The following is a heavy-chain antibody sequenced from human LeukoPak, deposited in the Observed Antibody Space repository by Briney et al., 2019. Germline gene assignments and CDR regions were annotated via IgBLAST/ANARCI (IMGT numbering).Heavy chain of an antibody. CDR1: GFTFSSYA. Sequence: PGGSLRLSRAASGFTFSSYAMSWVRQAPGKGLEWVSAISGSGGSTYYADSVKGRFTISRDNSKNTLYLQMNSLRAEDTAVYYCAKDPLIDIVATPDYWGQGTLVTVSS. J-gene: IGHJ4*02. CDR3: AKDPLIDIVATPDY. D-gene: IGHD5-12*01. CDR2: ISGSGGST. V-gene: IGHV3-23*01.